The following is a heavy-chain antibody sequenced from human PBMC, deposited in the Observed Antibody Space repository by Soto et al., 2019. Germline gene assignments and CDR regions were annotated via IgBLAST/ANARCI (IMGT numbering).Heavy chain of an antibody. CDR1: GGSISSSSYY. J-gene: IGHJ6*02. D-gene: IGHD4-17*01. CDR2: IYYSGST. Sequence: QLQLQESGPGLVKPSETLSLTCTVSGGSISSSSYYWGWIRQPPGKGLEWIGSIYYSGSTYYNPSLKSRVTISVDTSKNQFSLKLSSVTAADTAVYYCARAPSHDYGDYDPSSYYGMDVWGQGTTVTVSS. CDR3: ARAPSHDYGDYDPSSYYGMDV. V-gene: IGHV4-39*01.